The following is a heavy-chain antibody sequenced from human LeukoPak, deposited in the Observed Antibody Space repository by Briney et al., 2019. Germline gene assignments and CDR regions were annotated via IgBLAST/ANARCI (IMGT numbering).Heavy chain of an antibody. Sequence: GGSLRLSCAASGFSFSSHGMSWVRQAPGKGLEWVSGIIGGAGGTYYADSVKGRFTISRDNSKNTLYLQMNSLRAEDTAVYYCAREETYYYDSSGYYPIDYWGQGTLVTVSS. CDR3: AREETYYYDSSGYYPIDY. CDR2: IIGGAGGT. V-gene: IGHV3-23*01. J-gene: IGHJ4*02. D-gene: IGHD3-22*01. CDR1: GFSFSSHG.